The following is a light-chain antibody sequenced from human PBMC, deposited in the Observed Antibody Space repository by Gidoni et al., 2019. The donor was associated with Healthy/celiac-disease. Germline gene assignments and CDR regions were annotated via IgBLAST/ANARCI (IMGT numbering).Light chain of an antibody. V-gene: IGLV3-21*02. CDR2: DDS. J-gene: IGLJ3*02. Sequence: SYVLTPPPSVSVDPGPTARITCWGNNMGSKSVHWYQQKPGQAPVLVVYDDSDRPSGIPERFSGSNSGNTATLTISRVEAGDEADYYCQVWDSSSDHWVFGGGTKLTVL. CDR3: QVWDSSSDHWV. CDR1: NMGSKS.